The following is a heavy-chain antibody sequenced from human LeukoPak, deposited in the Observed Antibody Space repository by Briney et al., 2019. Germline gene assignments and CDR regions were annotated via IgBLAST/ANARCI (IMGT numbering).Heavy chain of an antibody. CDR3: ARGNILSGYCFDF. CDR2: IHYTGAT. J-gene: IGHJ4*02. Sequence: SETLCLTCAVSGVSITGYYWSWIRQTPGRGLEWVGQIHYTGATSYNPSLKSRATISTDTSKNQFSLRLSTVTAADTAVYYCARGNILSGYCFDFWGQGALVTVSS. V-gene: IGHV4-34*01. CDR1: GVSITGYY. D-gene: IGHD3-9*01.